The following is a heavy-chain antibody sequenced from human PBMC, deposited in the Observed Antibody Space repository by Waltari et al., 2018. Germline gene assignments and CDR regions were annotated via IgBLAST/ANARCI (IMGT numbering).Heavy chain of an antibody. D-gene: IGHD3-22*01. J-gene: IGHJ4*02. CDR3: ATSTPYYYDSSGSQPHYFDY. Sequence: QVQLQESGPGLVKPSATLSLTCAVSGYSLSICYYWGWLRQPPAKGPARLGSIYHSGSTYYNPSLKSRVTISVDTSKNQFSLKLSSVTAADTAVYYCATSTPYYYDSSGSQPHYFDYWGQGTLVTVSS. CDR1: GYSLSICYY. V-gene: IGHV4-38-2*01. CDR2: IYHSGST.